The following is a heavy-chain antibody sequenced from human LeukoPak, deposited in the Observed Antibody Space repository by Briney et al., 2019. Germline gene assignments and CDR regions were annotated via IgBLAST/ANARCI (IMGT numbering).Heavy chain of an antibody. D-gene: IGHD1-26*01. CDR3: ANGKGNY. CDR1: GITFSSYA. V-gene: IGHV3-23*01. CDR2: VSGSGGNT. J-gene: IGHJ4*02. Sequence: GGSLRLSCAASGITFSSYALSWVRQAPGKGLEWVSTVSGSGGNTYYADSVKGRFTISRDNSKNTLYLQMNSLRAEDTAVYYCANGKGNYWGQGTLVTVSS.